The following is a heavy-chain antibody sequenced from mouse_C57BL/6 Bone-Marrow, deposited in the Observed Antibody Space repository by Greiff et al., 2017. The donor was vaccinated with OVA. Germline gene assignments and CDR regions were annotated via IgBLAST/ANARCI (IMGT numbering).Heavy chain of an antibody. Sequence: QVQLQQSGPELVKPGASVKISCKASGYAFSSSWMNWVKQRPGKGLEWIGRIYPGDGDTNYNGKFKGKATLTADKSSSTAYMQLSSLTSEDSAVYFCARSRDGYYVRYFDVGGTGTTVTVSS. CDR3: ARSRDGYYVRYFDV. D-gene: IGHD2-3*01. J-gene: IGHJ1*03. CDR2: IYPGDGDT. CDR1: GYAFSSSW. V-gene: IGHV1-82*01.